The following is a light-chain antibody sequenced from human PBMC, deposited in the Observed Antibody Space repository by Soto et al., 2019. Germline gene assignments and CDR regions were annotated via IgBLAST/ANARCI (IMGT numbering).Light chain of an antibody. CDR3: GSYTGRSPLWM. Sequence: QSALTQPASVSGSPGQSITISCTGTSSDIGGYKYVSWYQQHPGKAPKVMIFEVNNRPSGVSDRFSGSKSGNTASLTISGLQAEDEADYYCGSYTGRSPLWMFGGGTKLTVL. CDR2: EVN. J-gene: IGLJ3*02. V-gene: IGLV2-14*03. CDR1: SSDIGGYKY.